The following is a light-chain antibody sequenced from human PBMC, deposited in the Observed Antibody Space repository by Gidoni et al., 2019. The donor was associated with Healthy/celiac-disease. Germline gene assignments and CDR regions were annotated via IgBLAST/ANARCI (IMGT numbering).Light chain of an antibody. Sequence: QSVLTQPHSVAGAPRHSVNISFTGSSSNIGAGYDVHWYLQLPGTAPKLLIYGNSKRPSGVPDRFSGSKSGTSASLAITGLQAEDVAVYYCQSYDSSLSGSVFGGGTKLTVL. CDR2: GNS. CDR3: QSYDSSLSGSV. CDR1: SSNIGAGYD. V-gene: IGLV1-40*01. J-gene: IGLJ3*02.